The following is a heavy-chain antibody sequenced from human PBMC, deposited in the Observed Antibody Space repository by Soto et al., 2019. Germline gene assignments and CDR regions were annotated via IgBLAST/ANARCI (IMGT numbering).Heavy chain of an antibody. Sequence: QVQLQESGPGLVKPSQTLSLTCTVSGGSTSSGGYYWTWIRQHPGKGLEWIGYIYYRGSTHYNPSLKSRVTISVDTSKNQSSLKLNSVAAAETAVYYCARGLGYFDWRASGAYFDLWGRGTLVTVSS. CDR2: IYYRGST. J-gene: IGHJ2*01. CDR3: ARGLGYFDWRASGAYFDL. D-gene: IGHD3-9*01. V-gene: IGHV4-31*03. CDR1: GGSTSSGGYY.